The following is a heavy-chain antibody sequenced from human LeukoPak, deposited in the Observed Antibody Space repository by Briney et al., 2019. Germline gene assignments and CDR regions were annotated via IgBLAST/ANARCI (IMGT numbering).Heavy chain of an antibody. Sequence: GGSLRLSCAASGFTFSSYGMHWVRQAPGKGLEWVAVISSDGSNKYYGDSVKGRFTISRDDSKNTLYLQVNSLRADDTAVYYCARGRPHGNDYWGQGTLVTVSP. CDR2: ISSDGSNK. V-gene: IGHV3-30*03. D-gene: IGHD4-23*01. J-gene: IGHJ4*02. CDR3: ARGRPHGNDY. CDR1: GFTFSSYG.